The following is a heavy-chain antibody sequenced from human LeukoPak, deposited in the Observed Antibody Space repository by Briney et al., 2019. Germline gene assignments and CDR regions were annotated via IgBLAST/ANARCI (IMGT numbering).Heavy chain of an antibody. J-gene: IGHJ4*02. V-gene: IGHV1-2*02. D-gene: IGHD3-10*01. CDR2: INPNGGGT. CDR1: GYTFTGYY. Sequence: ASVKVSCKASGYTFTGYYMHWVRQAPGQGLEWMGWINPNGGGTNYAQKFQSRVTMTRDTSISTAYMELSRLRSDDTAVYYCARDPLGDLYGSGSYCFDYWGQGTLVTVSS. CDR3: ARDPLGDLYGSGSYCFDY.